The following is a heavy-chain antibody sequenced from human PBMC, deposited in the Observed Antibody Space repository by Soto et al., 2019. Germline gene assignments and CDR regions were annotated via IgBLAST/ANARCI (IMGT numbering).Heavy chain of an antibody. J-gene: IGHJ4*02. V-gene: IGHV3-9*01. CDR3: GKDRTYSGYDCIDN. Sequence: GGSLRLSCAASGFTFDDHVMHWVRQAPGKGLEWVSGISWNSNTMDYADSVKGGFTISRDNAKNALYLQMNSLRPEDTALYYCGKDRTYSGYDCIDNWGQGTLVTVSS. CDR1: GFTFDDHV. D-gene: IGHD5-12*01. CDR2: ISWNSNTM.